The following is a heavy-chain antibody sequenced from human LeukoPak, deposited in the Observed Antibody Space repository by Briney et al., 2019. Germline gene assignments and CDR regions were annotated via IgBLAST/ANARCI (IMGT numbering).Heavy chain of an antibody. CDR3: ATNGGVTMIVVVHTEGQHFQH. D-gene: IGHD3-22*01. Sequence: GGSLRLSCAASGFTFSSYGMHWVRQAPGKGLEWVASIRYDGSNQYYADSVKGRFTISRDNSKNTLYLQMNSLRTEDTAVYYCATNGGVTMIVVVHTEGQHFQHWGQGTLVTISS. J-gene: IGHJ1*01. V-gene: IGHV3-30*02. CDR2: IRYDGSNQ. CDR1: GFTFSSYG.